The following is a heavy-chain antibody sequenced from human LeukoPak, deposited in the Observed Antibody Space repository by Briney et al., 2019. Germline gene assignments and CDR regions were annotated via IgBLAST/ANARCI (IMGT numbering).Heavy chain of an antibody. CDR3: ARAHPYYYDSSGYYRYFDP. D-gene: IGHD3-22*01. J-gene: IGHJ2*01. Sequence: PSETLSLTCAVYGGSFSDYYWSWIRQPPRKGLEWIGEINHSGSTNFNPSLKSRVTISVDTSKNQFSLKLNSVTAADTAVYYCARAHPYYYDSSGYYRYFDPWGRGTLVTVSS. V-gene: IGHV4-34*01. CDR2: INHSGST. CDR1: GGSFSDYY.